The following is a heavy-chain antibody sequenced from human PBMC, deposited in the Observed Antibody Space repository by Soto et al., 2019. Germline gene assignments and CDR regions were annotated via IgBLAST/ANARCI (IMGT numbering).Heavy chain of an antibody. D-gene: IGHD5-12*01. V-gene: IGHV3-64D*08. CDR2: ISSNGGST. J-gene: IGHJ4*02. Sequence: GGSLRLSCSASGFTFGSYAMHWVRQAPGKGLEYVSAISSNGGSTYYADSVKGRFTISRDNSKNTLYLQMSSLRAEDTAVYYCVKEGGYDYSYFDYWGQGTLVTVSS. CDR3: VKEGGYDYSYFDY. CDR1: GFTFGSYA.